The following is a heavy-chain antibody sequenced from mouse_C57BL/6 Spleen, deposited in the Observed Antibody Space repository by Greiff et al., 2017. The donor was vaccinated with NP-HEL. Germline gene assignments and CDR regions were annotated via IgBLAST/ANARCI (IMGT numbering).Heavy chain of an antibody. V-gene: IGHV10-1*01. CDR2: IRSKSNNYAT. J-gene: IGHJ1*03. D-gene: IGHD2-4*01. CDR1: GFSFNTYA. Sequence: EVQRVESGGGLVQPKGSLKLSCAASGFSFNTYAMNWVRQAPGKGLEWVARIRSKSNNYATYYADSVKDRFTISRDDSESMLYLQMNNLKTEDTAMYYCVRRDYDGWYFDVWGTGTTVTVSS. CDR3: VRRDYDGWYFDV.